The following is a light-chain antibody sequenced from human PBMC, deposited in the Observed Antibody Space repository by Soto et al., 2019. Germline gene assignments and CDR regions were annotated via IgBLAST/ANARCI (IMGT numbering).Light chain of an antibody. V-gene: IGKV1-39*01. CDR3: HQSYSTLSIT. CDR2: AAS. CDR1: ESIARH. Sequence: DIPMTQSPSSLSASVGDRVTVTCRASESIARHLNWYQQKPGKAPKLLIYAASSLQNGVPARFRGGGSGTDFTLNISNLQPEEFATNYGHQSYSTLSITGGQGTLLEIK. J-gene: IGKJ5*01.